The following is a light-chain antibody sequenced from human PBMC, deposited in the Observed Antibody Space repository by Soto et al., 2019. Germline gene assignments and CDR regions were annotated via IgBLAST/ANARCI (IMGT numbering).Light chain of an antibody. V-gene: IGKV3-15*01. Sequence: VLTQSPGILSLSPGDSATLSCRASQSVSSNLAWYQQKTGQAPRLLIYGESTRATGVPDRLSGSGSGTELNLTINRLQSEDFAVYYCQQFSSYPLTCGGGTKVDIK. CDR1: QSVSSN. CDR3: QQFSSYPLT. CDR2: GES. J-gene: IGKJ4*01.